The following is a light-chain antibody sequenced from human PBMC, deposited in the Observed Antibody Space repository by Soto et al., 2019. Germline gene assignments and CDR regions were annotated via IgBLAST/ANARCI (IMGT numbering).Light chain of an antibody. CDR3: TSYTPTGALV. J-gene: IGLJ3*02. Sequence: QSALTQPASVSGSPGQSITVSCTGTNTDVGGYNYVSWYQHRPGKAPRLMIYEVRNRLSGVSNRFSGSKSGNTASLTISGLKSEDEADYYCTSYTPTGALVFGSGTKPTVL. CDR2: EVR. V-gene: IGLV2-14*01. CDR1: NTDVGGYNY.